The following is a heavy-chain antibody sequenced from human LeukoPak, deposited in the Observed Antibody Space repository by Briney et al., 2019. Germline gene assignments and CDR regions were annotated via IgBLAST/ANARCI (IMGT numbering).Heavy chain of an antibody. CDR3: ARDSSSWYFRFDP. CDR2: ITPAGSEK. D-gene: IGHD6-13*01. V-gene: IGHV3-7*01. J-gene: IGHJ5*02. Sequence: GGSLRLSCAASRFTFSTNWMGWVRQAPGKGLEWVASITPAGSEKYYANSMKGRFTISRDNAKNSLYLQMNSLRAEDTAVYYCARDSSSWYFRFDPWGQGTLVTVSS. CDR1: RFTFSTNW.